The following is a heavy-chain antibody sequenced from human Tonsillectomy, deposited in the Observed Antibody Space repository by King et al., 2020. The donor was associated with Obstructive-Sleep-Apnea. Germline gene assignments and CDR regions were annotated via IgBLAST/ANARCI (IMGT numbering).Heavy chain of an antibody. J-gene: IGHJ5*02. CDR2: ISDSVGST. V-gene: IGHV3-23*04. Sequence: DVQLVESGGGLVQPGGSLRLSCAASGFTFSSYAMSCVRQAPGKGLDWVSAISDSVGSTYYADSVKVRFTISSDNSKNTLFLQMNSLRAEDKAVYFCAKGLSGPWGQGTLVTVSS. CDR1: GFTFSSYA. D-gene: IGHD6-25*01. CDR3: AKGLSGP.